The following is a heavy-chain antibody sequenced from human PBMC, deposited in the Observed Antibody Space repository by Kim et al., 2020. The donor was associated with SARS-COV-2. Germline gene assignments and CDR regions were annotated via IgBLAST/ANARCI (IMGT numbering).Heavy chain of an antibody. Sequence: GGSLRLSCAASGLIFRNYVMNWVRQAPGQGLEWVSSISDNGANTYYANSVRGRFTISRDNSKSTLSLQLNSLKDEDTGVYFCAQAPLRSSSSAAGFDSWGQGTLVTVSS. CDR3: AQAPLRSSSSAAGFDS. CDR1: GLIFRNYV. D-gene: IGHD6-6*01. J-gene: IGHJ4*02. CDR2: ISDNGANT. V-gene: IGHV3-23*01.